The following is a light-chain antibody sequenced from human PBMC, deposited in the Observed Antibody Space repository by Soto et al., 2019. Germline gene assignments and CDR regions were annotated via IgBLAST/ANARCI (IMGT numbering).Light chain of an antibody. V-gene: IGKV4-1*01. CDR3: QQHYSAPART. CDR2: WAS. CDR1: QSVLYSSNNKNY. Sequence: DIVMTQSPDSLAVSLGERATINCKSSQSVLYSSNNKNYLAWYQQKPGQPPKLLIYWASTRESGVPDRFSGSGSGTDFTLTISSLQAEDVAVYYCQQHYSAPARTFGGGTKVDIK. J-gene: IGKJ4*01.